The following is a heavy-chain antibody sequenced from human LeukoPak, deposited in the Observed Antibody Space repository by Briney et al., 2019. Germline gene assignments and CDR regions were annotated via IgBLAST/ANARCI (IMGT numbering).Heavy chain of an antibody. CDR3: ARGIVGATKGFDY. CDR1: GGSFSGYY. V-gene: IGHV4-34*01. J-gene: IGHJ4*02. CDR2: IYHSGST. D-gene: IGHD1-26*01. Sequence: SETLSLTCAVYGGSFSGYYWSWIRQPPGKGLEWIGEIYHSGSTNYNPSLKSRVTISVDKSKNQFSLKLSSVTAADTAVYYCARGIVGATKGFDYWGQGTLVTVSS.